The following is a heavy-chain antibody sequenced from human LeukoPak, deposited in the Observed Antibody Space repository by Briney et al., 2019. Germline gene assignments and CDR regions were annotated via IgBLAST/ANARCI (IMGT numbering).Heavy chain of an antibody. D-gene: IGHD6-6*01. V-gene: IGHV3-7*01. CDR1: GFTFSNHW. Sequence: GGSLRLSCVGSGFTFSNHWMIWVRQAPGKGLEWVANMNQDGSEKYYVGSVEGRFTISRDNAKDSLFLQMNSLRAEDTAVYYCATSSYSSSSSWGQGTLVTVSS. J-gene: IGHJ5*02. CDR3: ATSSYSSSSS. CDR2: MNQDGSEK.